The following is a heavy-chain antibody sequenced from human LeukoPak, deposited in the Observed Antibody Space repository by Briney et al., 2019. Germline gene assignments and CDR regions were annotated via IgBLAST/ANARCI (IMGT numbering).Heavy chain of an antibody. V-gene: IGHV3-48*01. CDR2: ISSSSSSI. CDR1: GFTFSSCS. J-gene: IGHJ4*02. Sequence: GGSLRLSCAVSGFTFSSCSMNWVRQAPGKGLEWVSYISSSSSSIYYADSVKGRFTISRDNAKNSLFLQMNSLRAEDTAVYYCAREGGSYSFDYWGQGTLVTVSS. D-gene: IGHD1-26*01. CDR3: AREGGSYSFDY.